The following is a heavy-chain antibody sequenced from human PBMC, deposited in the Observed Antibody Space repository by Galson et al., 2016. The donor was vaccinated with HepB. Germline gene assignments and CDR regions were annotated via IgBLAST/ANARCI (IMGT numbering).Heavy chain of an antibody. D-gene: IGHD6-6*01. CDR3: ARLNRILAARQYDHGLDV. CDR2: INHGGST. V-gene: IGHV4-34*01. CDR1: GGSFTGYF. Sequence: SETLSLTCAVYGGSFTGYFWTWIRQSPGKGLEWIGDINHGGSTNYNPSLKSRLTISIDKSKNQFSLRLTSVTAADSAVYFCARLNRILAARQYDHGLDVWGEGTTVTVSS. J-gene: IGHJ6*04.